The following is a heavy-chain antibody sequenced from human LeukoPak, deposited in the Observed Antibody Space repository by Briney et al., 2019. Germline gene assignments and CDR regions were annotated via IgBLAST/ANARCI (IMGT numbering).Heavy chain of an antibody. V-gene: IGHV4-39*01. CDR2: IYYSGST. J-gene: IGHJ4*02. CDR1: GGSISSSSYY. Sequence: SETLSLTCTVSGGSISSSSYYWGWIRQPPGKGLEWIGSIYYSGSTYYNPSLKSRVTISVDTSKNLFSLKLSSVTAADTAVYYCARSLGVYDSSGYCDYWGQGTLVTVSS. CDR3: ARSLGVYDSSGYCDY. D-gene: IGHD3-22*01.